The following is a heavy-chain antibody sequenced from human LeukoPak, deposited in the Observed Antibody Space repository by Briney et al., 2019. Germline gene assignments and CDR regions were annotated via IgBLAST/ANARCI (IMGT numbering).Heavy chain of an antibody. CDR3: AKDAGRWLQQYYFDY. V-gene: IGHV3-7*01. CDR1: GLTFSSYW. J-gene: IGHJ4*02. Sequence: PGGSLRLSCAASGLTFSSYWMSWVRQTPGKGLEWVANIKQDGSEKYYADSVKGRFTISRDNSKNTLYLQMNSLRAEDTAVYYCAKDAGRWLQQYYFDYWGQGTLVTVSS. D-gene: IGHD5-24*01. CDR2: IKQDGSEK.